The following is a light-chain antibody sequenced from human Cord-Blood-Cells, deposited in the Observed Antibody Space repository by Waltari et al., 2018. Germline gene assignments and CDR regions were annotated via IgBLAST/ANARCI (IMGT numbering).Light chain of an antibody. CDR1: SSNLGSNT. V-gene: IGLV1-44*01. Sequence: QSVLTQPPSASGTPGQRVTISCSGSSSNLGSNTVNWYQQPPGTAPKLLIYSNKQRPSGVPDRFSGSKSGTSASLAISGLQSEDEADYYCAAWDDSLNGPVFGGGTKLTVL. J-gene: IGLJ3*02. CDR3: AAWDDSLNGPV. CDR2: SNK.